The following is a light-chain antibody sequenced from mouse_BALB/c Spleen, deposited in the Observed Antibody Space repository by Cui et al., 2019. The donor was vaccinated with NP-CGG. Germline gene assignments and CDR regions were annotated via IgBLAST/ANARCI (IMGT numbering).Light chain of an antibody. V-gene: IGLV1*01. CDR2: GTN. J-gene: IGLJ1*01. CDR3: ALWYSNHWV. Sequence: QAVVTQESALTTSPGETVTLTCRSSTGAVTTSNYANWVQEKPDHLFTGLIGGTNNRAPGVPARFSGSLIGDKAALTITGAQTEDEATYFCALWYSNHWVFGGGTTLTVL. CDR1: TGAVTTSNY.